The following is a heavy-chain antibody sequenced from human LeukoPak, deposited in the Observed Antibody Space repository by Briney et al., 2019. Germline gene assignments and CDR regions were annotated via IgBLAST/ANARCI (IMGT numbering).Heavy chain of an antibody. CDR3: AKSRDFWSGYHNYYYYGMDV. Sequence: GGSLRLSCAASGFTFSSYAMSWVRQAPGKGLEWVSAISGSGGSTYYADSVKGRFTISRDNSKNTLYLQMNSLRAEDTAVYYCAKSRDFWSGYHNYYYYGMDVWGQGTTVTVSS. V-gene: IGHV3-23*01. D-gene: IGHD3-3*01. CDR2: ISGSGGST. CDR1: GFTFSSYA. J-gene: IGHJ6*02.